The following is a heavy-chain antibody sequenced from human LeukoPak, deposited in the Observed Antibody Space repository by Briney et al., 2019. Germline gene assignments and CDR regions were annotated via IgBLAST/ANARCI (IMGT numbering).Heavy chain of an antibody. CDR3: ARDGFGFDY. Sequence: PGGSLRLSCAASGFTFSSYGMSWVRQAPGKGLEWVSAISGSGGSTYYADSVKGRFTISRDNAKNSLYLQMNSLRAEDTAVYYCARDGFGFDYWGQGTLVTVSS. CDR2: ISGSGGST. J-gene: IGHJ4*02. V-gene: IGHV3-23*01. CDR1: GFTFSSYG. D-gene: IGHD3-10*01.